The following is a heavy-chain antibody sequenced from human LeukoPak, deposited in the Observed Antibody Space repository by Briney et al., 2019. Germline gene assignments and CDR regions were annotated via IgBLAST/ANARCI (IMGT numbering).Heavy chain of an antibody. V-gene: IGHV3-66*02. CDR1: RFTVSSNY. CDR2: IYSGGST. Sequence: GGSLRLSCAASRFTVSSNYMSWVRQAPGKGLEWVSVIYSGGSTYYADSVKGRFTISRDNSKNTLYLQMNSLRAEDTAVYYCARDAHSGRGYWGQGTLVTVSS. D-gene: IGHD3-10*01. CDR3: ARDAHSGRGY. J-gene: IGHJ4*02.